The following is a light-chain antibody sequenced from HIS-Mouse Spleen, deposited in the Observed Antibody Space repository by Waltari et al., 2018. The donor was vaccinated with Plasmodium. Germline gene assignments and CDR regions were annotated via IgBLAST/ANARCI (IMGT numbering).Light chain of an antibody. CDR2: EGS. Sequence: QSALTQPASVSGSPGPSLTISCTGTSSDVGSYTLVSWYQQHPGKTPKLMIYEGSRRPSGVSNRFSGSKSGNTASLTISGLQAEDEADYYCCSYAGSSTFVVFGGGTKLTVL. V-gene: IGLV2-23*03. CDR3: CSYAGSSTFVV. J-gene: IGLJ2*01. CDR1: SSDVGSYTL.